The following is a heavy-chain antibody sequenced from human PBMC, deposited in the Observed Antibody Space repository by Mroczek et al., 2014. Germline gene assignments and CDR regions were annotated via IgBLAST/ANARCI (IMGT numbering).Heavy chain of an antibody. CDR2: ISYDGSNK. Sequence: QVQLVESGGGVVQPGRSLRLSCAASGFTFSSYGMHWVRQAPGKGLEWVAVISYDGSNKYYADSVKGRFTISRDNSKNTLYLQMNSLRAEDTAVYYCAKEIQIAVAGKGYYQNFDYWGQGTPGHPSPQ. V-gene: IGHV3-30*18. D-gene: IGHD6-19*01. J-gene: IGHJ4*02. CDR3: AKEIQIAVAGKGYYQNFDY. CDR1: GFTFSSYG.